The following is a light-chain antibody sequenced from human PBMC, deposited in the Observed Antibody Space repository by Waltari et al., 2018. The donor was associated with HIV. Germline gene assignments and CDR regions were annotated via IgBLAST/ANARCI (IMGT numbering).Light chain of an antibody. CDR1: QSLLYRSTNKDY. Sequence: IVMTQSPDSLAVSLGERATINCKSTQSLLYRSTNKDYLAWYQQKPGQSPKLLIYWASIRESGVPDRFSGSGSGTDFTLTISNLQAEDVAVYYCQQYYSTPWTFGQGTKVEI. CDR3: QQYYSTPWT. V-gene: IGKV4-1*01. CDR2: WAS. J-gene: IGKJ1*01.